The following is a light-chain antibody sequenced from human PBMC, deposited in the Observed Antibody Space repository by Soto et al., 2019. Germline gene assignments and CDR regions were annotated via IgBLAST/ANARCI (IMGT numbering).Light chain of an antibody. CDR3: MQTLQTPYT. J-gene: IGKJ2*01. CDR1: QSLLHRNGYNS. CDR2: LGS. V-gene: IGKV2-28*01. Sequence: DIVMTQSPLSLPVTPGEPASISCRSSQSLLHRNGYNSLDWYLQKPGQSPQLLIYLGSNRASGVPDRFSGSRSGTDFTLEITRVEAEDVGVYYCMQTLQTPYTFGQGTKLEIK.